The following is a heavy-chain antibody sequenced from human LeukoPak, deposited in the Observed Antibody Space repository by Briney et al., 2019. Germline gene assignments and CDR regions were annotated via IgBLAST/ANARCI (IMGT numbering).Heavy chain of an antibody. CDR1: GGSISSYH. Sequence: SETLSLTCTVSGGSISSYHWSWIRQPPGKGLEWIGYAYYSGSTNYNPSLKSRHTISVDTSKNQFSLKLSSVTAADTAVYYCARRWTADAFDIWGQGTLVTVSS. J-gene: IGHJ3*02. D-gene: IGHD3/OR15-3a*01. V-gene: IGHV4-59*01. CDR3: ARRWTADAFDI. CDR2: AYYSGST.